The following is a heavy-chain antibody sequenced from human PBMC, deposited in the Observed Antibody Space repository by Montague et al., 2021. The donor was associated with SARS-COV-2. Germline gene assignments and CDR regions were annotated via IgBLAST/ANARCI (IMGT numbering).Heavy chain of an antibody. CDR1: GTSFSGYY. CDR3: ARLRDGVVPSPILGVGPYYSYYYMDV. Sequence: SETLSLTCAVHGTSFSGYYWNWIRQPPGKGLEWIGEINHGGSTKYSPPLKSRLTISADTSKNQFSLKLTSVAAADTAVYYCARLRDGVVPSPILGVGPYYSYYYMDVWGRGITVTVSS. D-gene: IGHD3-10*01. CDR2: INHGGST. V-gene: IGHV4-34*01. J-gene: IGHJ6*03.